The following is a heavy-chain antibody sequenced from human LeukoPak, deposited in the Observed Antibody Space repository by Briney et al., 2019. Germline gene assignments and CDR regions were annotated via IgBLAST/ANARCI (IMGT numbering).Heavy chain of an antibody. Sequence: GGSLRLSCAASGFTFSRYSMNWVRQAPGKGLEWVSSISSGSSYIYYADSVKGRSTISRDNAKNSLYLQMNSLRAEDTAVYYCATISSGWLFDYWGQGTLVTVSS. CDR1: GFTFSRYS. CDR2: ISSGSSYI. V-gene: IGHV3-21*01. J-gene: IGHJ4*02. D-gene: IGHD6-19*01. CDR3: ATISSGWLFDY.